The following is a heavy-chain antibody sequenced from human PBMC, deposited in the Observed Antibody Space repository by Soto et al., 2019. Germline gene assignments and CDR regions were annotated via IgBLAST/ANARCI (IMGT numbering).Heavy chain of an antibody. Sequence: QVQLVQSGVEVREPGASVKVSCKAVRYIFTNYGVSWVRQAPGQGLEWMGWITTYNGNTEYAQKFQGRXTXTXXASTSTAYMELGSLRSDDTAIYYCARALTGYGMDVWGQGTTVTVSS. CDR1: RYIFTNYG. V-gene: IGHV1-18*01. CDR2: ITTYNGNT. CDR3: ARALTGYGMDV. J-gene: IGHJ6*02.